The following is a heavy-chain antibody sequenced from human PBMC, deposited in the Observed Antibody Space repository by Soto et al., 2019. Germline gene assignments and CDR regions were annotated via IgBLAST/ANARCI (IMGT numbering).Heavy chain of an antibody. V-gene: IGHV2-5*02. Sequence: QINLIESGPTLVKPTQTLTLTCTFSRFSLSTSGAAVGWVREPPGRALEGLALIYWDGDKRYNASLGNRLTITKDTSMNQVVLTLTNVDPADTATYYCAHRATMTIYGLIIDNGIWFDPWGQGTRVIVSA. CDR2: IYWDGDK. D-gene: IGHD3-22*01. J-gene: IGHJ5*02. CDR3: AHRATMTIYGLIIDNGIWFDP. CDR1: RFSLSTSGAA.